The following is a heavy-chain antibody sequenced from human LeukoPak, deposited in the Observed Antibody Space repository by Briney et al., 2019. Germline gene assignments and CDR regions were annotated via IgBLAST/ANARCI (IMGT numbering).Heavy chain of an antibody. CDR1: GYTLTGYY. V-gene: IGHV1-46*01. D-gene: IGHD2-21*01. Sequence: ASVKVSCKASGYTLTGYYMHWVRQAPGQGLEWMGIINPSGGTTSYAQKFQGRVTLTRDTSTSTVYMEMRSLRSEDTAVYYCARDLFRAAGSNYYGMDVWGQGTTVTVSS. CDR2: INPSGGTT. CDR3: ARDLFRAAGSNYYGMDV. J-gene: IGHJ6*02.